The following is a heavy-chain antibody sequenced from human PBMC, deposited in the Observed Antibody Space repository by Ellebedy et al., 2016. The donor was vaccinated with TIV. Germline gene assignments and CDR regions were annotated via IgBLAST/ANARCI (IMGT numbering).Heavy chain of an antibody. V-gene: IGHV3-23*01. D-gene: IGHD2-8*01. J-gene: IGHJ4*02. CDR3: AKDLGLARQWGFDY. Sequence: PGGSLRLSCAASGFTFSIYAMGWVRQAPGKGLEWVSTISSNGGGTYHPNSVEGRFTISRDNSNNTLWLQMSSLRAEDTARYFCAKDLGLARQWGFDYWGQGTLVTVSS. CDR2: ISSNGGGT. CDR1: GFTFSIYA.